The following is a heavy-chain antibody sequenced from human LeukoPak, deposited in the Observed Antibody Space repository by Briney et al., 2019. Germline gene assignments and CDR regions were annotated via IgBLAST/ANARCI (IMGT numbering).Heavy chain of an antibody. Sequence: SETLSLTCTVSGASISNYYWSWIRQPAGKGLEWIGRMYNGGSTIYNPSLQSRVTMSLDTSSNHFSLNLRSVTAADTAVYYCVRAEGGGYARYWGQGTLVTVSS. CDR3: VRAEGGGYARY. J-gene: IGHJ4*02. D-gene: IGHD5-12*01. V-gene: IGHV4-4*07. CDR1: GASISNYY. CDR2: MYNGGST.